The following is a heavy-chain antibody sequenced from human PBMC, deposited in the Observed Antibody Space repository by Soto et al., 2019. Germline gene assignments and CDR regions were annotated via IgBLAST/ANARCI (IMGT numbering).Heavy chain of an antibody. V-gene: IGHV2-70*01. CDR2: IDWDDDK. D-gene: IGHD6-19*01. CDR1: GFSLSTSGMC. J-gene: IGHJ3*02. CDR3: ARSEQWLGGGAFDI. Sequence: PTLVNPTQTLTLTCTFSGFSLSTSGMCVSWIRQPPGKALEWLALIDWDDDKYYSTSLKTRLTISKDTSKNQVVLTMTNMDPVDTATYYCARSEQWLGGGAFDIWGQGTMVTVSS.